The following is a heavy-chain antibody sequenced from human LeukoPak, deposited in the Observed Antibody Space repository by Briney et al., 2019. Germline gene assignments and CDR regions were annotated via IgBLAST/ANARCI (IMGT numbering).Heavy chain of an antibody. Sequence: GGSLRLSCAASGFTFSSYSMNWVRQAPGKGLEWVSSISSSSSYIYYADSVKGRFTISRDNAKNSLYLQMNSLRAEDTAVYYCAKDYYDSSGDSGYFDYWGQGTLVTVSS. CDR3: AKDYYDSSGDSGYFDY. J-gene: IGHJ4*02. D-gene: IGHD3-22*01. CDR2: ISSSSSYI. V-gene: IGHV3-21*01. CDR1: GFTFSSYS.